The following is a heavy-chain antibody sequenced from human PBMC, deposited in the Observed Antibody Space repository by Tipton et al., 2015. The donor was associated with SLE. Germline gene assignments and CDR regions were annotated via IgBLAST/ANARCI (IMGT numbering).Heavy chain of an antibody. J-gene: IGHJ4*02. CDR1: GFIFNSYS. Sequence: SLRLSCAASGFIFNSYSMNWVRQAPGKGLEWVSSISSSSSHIYYTDSVKGRFTISRDNAKDSLYLQMNSLRAEDTAVYYCAREDGALRFRAFDLWGQGTLVTVSS. CDR3: AREDGALRFRAFDL. CDR2: ISSSSSHI. V-gene: IGHV3-21*01. D-gene: IGHD5-12*01.